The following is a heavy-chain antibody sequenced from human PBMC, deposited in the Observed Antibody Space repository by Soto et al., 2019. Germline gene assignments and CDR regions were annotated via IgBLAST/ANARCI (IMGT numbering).Heavy chain of an antibody. V-gene: IGHV3-33*01. Sequence: QVHLVESGGGVVQPGGSHRLSCTASGFTFSAYSMHWIRQAPGKGLEWVAVIWYDGSNEYFAESVRGRFSISRDNTKNILYMHMDSLRVEDTAVYYCARDWTNDYWGQGTLVPVSS. CDR1: GFTFSAYS. CDR2: IWYDGSNE. J-gene: IGHJ4*02. CDR3: ARDWTNDY. D-gene: IGHD3-3*01.